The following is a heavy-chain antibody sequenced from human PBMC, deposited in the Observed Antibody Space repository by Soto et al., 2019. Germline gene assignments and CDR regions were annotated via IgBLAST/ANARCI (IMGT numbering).Heavy chain of an antibody. V-gene: IGHV3-53*01. J-gene: IGHJ4*02. Sequence: PWGSLRLSGVASGFTFSSNYMGWVRQTPGKWLEWVSSIYSDDSAYYADSVKGRFTISRDTSKNTVYLQLTTLGVEDTAVYFCARVVTYDINGYLYYPYYFDFWGQGTLVTVSS. D-gene: IGHD3-22*01. CDR3: ARVVTYDINGYLYYPYYFDF. CDR1: GFTFSSNY. CDR2: IYSDDSA.